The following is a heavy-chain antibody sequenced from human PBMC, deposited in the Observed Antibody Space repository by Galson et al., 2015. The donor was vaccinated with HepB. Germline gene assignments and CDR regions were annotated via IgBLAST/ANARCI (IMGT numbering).Heavy chain of an antibody. CDR1: GYTFTGYY. D-gene: IGHD6-13*01. CDR3: ARGSRNLGSRGAAAGTRTFWYFDY. J-gene: IGHJ4*02. Sequence: SVKVSCKASGYTFTGYYMHWVRQAPGQGLEWMGWINPNSGGTNYAQKFQGWVTMTRDTSISTAYMELSRLRSDDTAVYYCARGSRNLGSRGAAAGTRTFWYFDYWGQGTLVTVSS. CDR2: INPNSGGT. V-gene: IGHV1-2*04.